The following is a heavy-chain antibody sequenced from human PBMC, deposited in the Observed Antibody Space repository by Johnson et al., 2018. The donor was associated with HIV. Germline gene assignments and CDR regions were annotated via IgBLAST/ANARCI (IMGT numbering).Heavy chain of an antibody. J-gene: IGHJ3*02. CDR3: AREGSVGATIFTMFDAFDI. CDR1: GFTFDDYG. V-gene: IGHV3-23*04. Sequence: EVQLVESGGGVVRPGGSLRLSCAASGFTFDDYGMSWVRQAPGKGLEWVSAISGNGGNTYYEDSVKGRFTISRDSSRNTLYLQMNSLRAEDTAVYYCAREGSVGATIFTMFDAFDIWGRGTLVTVSS. D-gene: IGHD1-26*01. CDR2: ISGNGGNT.